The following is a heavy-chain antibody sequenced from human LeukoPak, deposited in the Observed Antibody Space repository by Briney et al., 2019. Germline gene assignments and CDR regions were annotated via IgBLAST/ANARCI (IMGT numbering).Heavy chain of an antibody. D-gene: IGHD3-10*01. J-gene: IGHJ6*02. Sequence: PGGSLRLSCAASGFTFDDYAMHWVQQAPGKGLEWVSGISWNSGSIGYADSVKGRFTISRDNAKNSLYLQMNSLRAEDTALYYCAKGKGLSYYGSGSLSRGGMDVWGQGTTVTVSS. CDR3: AKGKGLSYYGSGSLSRGGMDV. CDR1: GFTFDDYA. CDR2: ISWNSGSI. V-gene: IGHV3-9*01.